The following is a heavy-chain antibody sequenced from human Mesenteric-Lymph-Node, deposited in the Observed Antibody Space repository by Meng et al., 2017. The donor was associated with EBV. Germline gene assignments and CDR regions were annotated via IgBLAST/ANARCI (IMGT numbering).Heavy chain of an antibody. D-gene: IGHD6-19*01. Sequence: DQRPESCPGLVKPSQTLSLTREVSGARISGSDYFWSWTRQPPGKCLEWIGYIHYSGSTYYNPSLKSRLTTSVDTSKNHFSLKLSSVTAADTAVYYCARSPGWYSLDYWGQGTLVTVSS. CDR1: GARISGSDYF. J-gene: IGHJ4*02. CDR3: ARSPGWYSLDY. V-gene: IGHV4-30-4*01. CDR2: IHYSGST.